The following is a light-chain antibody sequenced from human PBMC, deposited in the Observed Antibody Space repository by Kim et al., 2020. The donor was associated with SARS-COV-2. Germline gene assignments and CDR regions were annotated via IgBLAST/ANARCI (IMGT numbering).Light chain of an antibody. Sequence: DVQMTQSLSSLSASVGDRVTITCRASQGINNYLAWFQQKPGKAPKSLIYAASNLQSGVPSNFSGSGSGTDFTLTISSLQPEDSATYYCQRYCSYPYTFGQGTKLVI. CDR2: AAS. V-gene: IGKV1-16*02. CDR1: QGINNY. CDR3: QRYCSYPYT. J-gene: IGKJ2*01.